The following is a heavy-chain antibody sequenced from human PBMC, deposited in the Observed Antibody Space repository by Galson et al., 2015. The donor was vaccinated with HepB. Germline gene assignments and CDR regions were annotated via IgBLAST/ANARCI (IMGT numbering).Heavy chain of an antibody. CDR2: IYYSGRT. CDR1: GGSITSYH. Sequence: SEPLSLTCSVSGGSITSYHWNWIRQPPGKGLEWIGYIYYSGRTDYDPSLKSRVTISVDTSKKQFSLKLSSVTAADTAVYYCARDATAAGVFDYWGQGTLVTVSS. V-gene: IGHV4-59*01. J-gene: IGHJ4*02. CDR3: ARDATAAGVFDY. D-gene: IGHD6-13*01.